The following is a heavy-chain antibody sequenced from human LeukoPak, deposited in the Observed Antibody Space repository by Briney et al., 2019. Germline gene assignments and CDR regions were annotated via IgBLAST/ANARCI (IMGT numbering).Heavy chain of an antibody. J-gene: IGHJ5*02. V-gene: IGHV3-11*04. CDR3: ELDSYDSTPSDIWFDL. D-gene: IGHD3-22*01. CDR2: ISSSGSTI. Sequence: GRSLRLSCAASGFTFTDYYMSCIRQAPGKGLEGVSYISSSGSTIYYADSVKGRFTISRDNAKNSLYLQMNSLRVEDTAVYYCELDSYDSTPSDIWFDLWGQGTLVTVS. CDR1: GFTFTDYY.